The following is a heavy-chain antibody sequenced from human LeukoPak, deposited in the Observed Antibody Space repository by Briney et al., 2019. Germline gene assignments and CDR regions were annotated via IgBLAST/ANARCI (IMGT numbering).Heavy chain of an antibody. V-gene: IGHV4-31*03. J-gene: IGHJ4*02. CDR1: GGSISSGNYY. CDR3: ARGGQWFFLDY. Sequence: SGTLSLTCTVSGGSISSGNYYWSWIRQHPGKGLEWIGNICYSGSIYYNPSLKSRVTISVDTSKNQFSLKVSSVTAADTAVYYCARGGQWFFLDYWGQGTLVTVSS. CDR2: ICYSGSI. D-gene: IGHD3-22*01.